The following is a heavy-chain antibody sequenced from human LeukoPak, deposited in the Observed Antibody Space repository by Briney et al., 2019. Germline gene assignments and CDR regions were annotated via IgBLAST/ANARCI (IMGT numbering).Heavy chain of an antibody. Sequence: SETLSLTCTVSGASIRNYYWSWIRQTPERGLEWMGYIHATGGSNYYPSLKSRLTVSIDTSRNQLSLKLTSVTAADTAVYFCARLGSYHDFWGQGALVTVSS. J-gene: IGHJ4*02. V-gene: IGHV4-4*09. CDR2: IHATGGS. CDR1: GASIRNYY. D-gene: IGHD1-26*01. CDR3: ARLGSYHDF.